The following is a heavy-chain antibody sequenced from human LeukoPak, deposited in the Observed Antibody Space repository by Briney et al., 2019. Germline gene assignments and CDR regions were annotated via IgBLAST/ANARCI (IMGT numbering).Heavy chain of an antibody. CDR1: GFTFSTYS. D-gene: IGHD2-2*03. CDR2: ISSSSSHI. V-gene: IGHV3-21*01. J-gene: IGHJ6*03. CDR3: ARMDDDYYYYYMDV. Sequence: GGSLRLSCAASGFTFSTYSMNWVRQAPGKGLEWVSSISSSSSHIYYADSAKGRFTISRDNAKNSLFLQMNSLRAEDTAVYYCARMDDDYYYYYMDVWGKGTTVTVSS.